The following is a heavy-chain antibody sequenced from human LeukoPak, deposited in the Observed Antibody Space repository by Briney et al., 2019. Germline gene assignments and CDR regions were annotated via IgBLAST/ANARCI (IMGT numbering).Heavy chain of an antibody. J-gene: IGHJ4*02. CDR2: IRSKANSYAT. V-gene: IGHV3-73*01. CDR3: TSWAESGNYYQGDDY. D-gene: IGHD3-10*01. Sequence: PGGSLRLSCAASGFTFSGSAMHWVRQASGKGLEWVGRIRSKANSYATAYAASVKGRFTISRDDSKNTAYLQMNSLKTEDTAVYYCTSWAESGNYYQGDDYWGQGTLVTVSS. CDR1: GFTFSGSA.